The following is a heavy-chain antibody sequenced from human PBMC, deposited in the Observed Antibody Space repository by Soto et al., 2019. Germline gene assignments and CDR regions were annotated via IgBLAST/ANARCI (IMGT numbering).Heavy chain of an antibody. CDR1: GGSISSGDYW. CDR3: ATQVGGDKWYSDV. J-gene: IGHJ2*01. V-gene: IGHV4-39*01. CDR2: VYYDGTT. D-gene: IGHD1-26*01. Sequence: QLQLQESGPGLVKPSETLSLTCTVSGGSISSGDYWWAWIRQLPGKELEWIGIGSVYYDGTTHSNPSLKSRVIISIATSNNQSSLKLNSVTAAGTALYYCATQVGGDKWYSDVWGRGTLVTVSS.